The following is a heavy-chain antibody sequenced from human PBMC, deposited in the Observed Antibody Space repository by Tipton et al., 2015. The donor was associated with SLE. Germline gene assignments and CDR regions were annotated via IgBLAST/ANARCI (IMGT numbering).Heavy chain of an antibody. D-gene: IGHD3-22*01. J-gene: IGHJ4*02. Sequence: TLSLTCTVSGGSISSSSYYWSWIRQPPGKGLEWIGEINHLSMTTYSPSLTGRVSISVDTSNNQFSLKLSSVTAADTAVYFCARLRNGFYSDYDHWGQGTLVTVSS. CDR3: ARLRNGFYSDYDH. CDR2: INHLSMT. V-gene: IGHV4-39*07. CDR1: GGSISSSSYY.